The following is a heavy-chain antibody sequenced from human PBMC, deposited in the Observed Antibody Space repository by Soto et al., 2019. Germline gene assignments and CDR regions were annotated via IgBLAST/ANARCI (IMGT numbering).Heavy chain of an antibody. D-gene: IGHD3-9*01. CDR3: ARLTYDILGGRTLFFFDY. CDR2: IYWDDDK. CDR1: GFSLRTSGVG. V-gene: IGHV2-5*02. J-gene: IGHJ4*02. Sequence: QITLKESGPTLVKPTQTLTLTCTFSGFSLRTSGVGVGWIRQSPRKALECLALIYWDDDKRYSPSLKSRLTIAKDASKNQVVLTMTNLDPVDTATYYCARLTYDILGGRTLFFFDYWGQGTLVTVSS.